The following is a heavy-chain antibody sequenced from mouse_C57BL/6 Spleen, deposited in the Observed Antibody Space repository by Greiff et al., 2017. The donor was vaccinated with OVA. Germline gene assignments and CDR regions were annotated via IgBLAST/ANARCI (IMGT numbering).Heavy chain of an antibody. CDR1: GYTFTSYW. V-gene: IGHV1-50*01. D-gene: IGHD2-4*01. Sequence: QVHVKQPGAELVKPGASVKLSCKASGYTFTSYWMQWVKQRPGQGLEWIGEIDPSDGYPNYNQKFKGKATLTVDTSSSTAYMQLSSLTSEDSAVYYCARWIYYDYDGAYWGQGTLVTVAA. CDR2: IDPSDGYP. J-gene: IGHJ3*01. CDR3: ARWIYYDYDGAY.